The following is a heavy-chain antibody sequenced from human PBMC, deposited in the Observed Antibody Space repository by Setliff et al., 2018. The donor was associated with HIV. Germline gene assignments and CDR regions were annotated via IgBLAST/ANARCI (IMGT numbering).Heavy chain of an antibody. Sequence: AASVKVSCKASGYILTSHYMHWVRQAPGQGLEWMGIINPSVGSTSYAQKFQGRVTMTRDTSTSTVYMELSSLRSEDTAVYYCAREYDVLLWIGSQYGRGNLDSWGQGTPVTVSS. J-gene: IGHJ4*02. V-gene: IGHV1-46*01. D-gene: IGHD3-10*01. CDR1: GYILTSHY. CDR2: INPSVGST. CDR3: AREYDVLLWIGSQYGRGNLDS.